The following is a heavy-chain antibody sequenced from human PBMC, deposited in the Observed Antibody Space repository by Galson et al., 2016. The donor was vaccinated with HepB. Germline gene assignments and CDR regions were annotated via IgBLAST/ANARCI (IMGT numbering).Heavy chain of an antibody. CDR1: GFTFSSYW. CDR3: ARVIGY. CDR2: INPDGTYT. D-gene: IGHD2-21*01. Sequence: SLRLSCAASGFTFSSYWMHWVRQVPGKGLVWVSRINPDGTYTNYADSVKGRFTISRDNAKNTVYLQMNSLRAEDKAVYYCARVIGYWGQGTLVTVSS. J-gene: IGHJ4*02. V-gene: IGHV3-74*01.